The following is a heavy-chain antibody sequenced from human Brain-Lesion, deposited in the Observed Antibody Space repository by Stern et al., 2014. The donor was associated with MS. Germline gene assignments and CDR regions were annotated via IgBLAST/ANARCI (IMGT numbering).Heavy chain of an antibody. CDR2: INPNTGGT. V-gene: IGHV1-2*02. J-gene: IGHJ6*02. CDR1: GYIFTVYY. CDR3: ARDQRGITIFGVVTDYYYLGMDV. Sequence: QVQLLQPGAEVKKPGASVKVSCKTSGYIFTVYYIHWVRQAPGQGLEWMAWINPNTGGTKYAQKFQGRVTMSRDTSISTAYVELSSLTSDDTAVYYCARDQRGITIFGVVTDYYYLGMDVWGQGTTVTVSS. D-gene: IGHD3-3*01.